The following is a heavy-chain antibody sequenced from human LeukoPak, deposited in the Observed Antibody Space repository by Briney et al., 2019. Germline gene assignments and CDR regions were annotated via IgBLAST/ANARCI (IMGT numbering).Heavy chain of an antibody. Sequence: LRASVKVSCKASGYTFTSYGISWVRQAPGQGLEWMGWISAYNGNTNYAQRLQGRVTMTTDTSTSTAYMELRSLRSDDTAVYYCARANPIPRYYDFWSGYGYYMDVWGKGTTVTVSS. V-gene: IGHV1-18*01. D-gene: IGHD3-3*01. CDR3: ARANPIPRYYDFWSGYGYYMDV. J-gene: IGHJ6*03. CDR1: GYTFTSYG. CDR2: ISAYNGNT.